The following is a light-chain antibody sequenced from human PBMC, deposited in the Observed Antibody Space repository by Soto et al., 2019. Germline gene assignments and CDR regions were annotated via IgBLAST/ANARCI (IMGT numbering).Light chain of an antibody. CDR3: QVWDSMTEHVV. V-gene: IGLV3-21*04. J-gene: IGLJ2*01. Sequence: SYELTQPPSVSVAPGKTASITCGGHNLGSRSVHWYQQKAGQAPLLVIYFDSDRPSGTPERFSGSNSGNTATLTISRVEAGDEADYYCQVWDSMTEHVVFGGGTKLTVL. CDR1: NLGSRS. CDR2: FDS.